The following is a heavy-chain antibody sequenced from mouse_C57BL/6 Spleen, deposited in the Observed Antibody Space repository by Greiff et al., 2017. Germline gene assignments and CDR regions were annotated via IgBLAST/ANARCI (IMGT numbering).Heavy chain of an antibody. J-gene: IGHJ4*01. CDR1: GYAFSSSW. CDR3: ARDGYYAMDY. Sequence: QVQLKESGPELVKPGASVKISCKASGYAFSSSWMNWVKQRPGKGLEWIGRIYPGDGDTNYNGKFKGKATLTADKSSSTASMQLSSLPSEDSAVYFCARDGYYAMDYWGQGTSVTVSS. V-gene: IGHV1-82*01. CDR2: IYPGDGDT.